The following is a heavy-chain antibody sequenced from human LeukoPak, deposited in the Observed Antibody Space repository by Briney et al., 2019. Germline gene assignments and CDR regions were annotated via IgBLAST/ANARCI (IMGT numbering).Heavy chain of an antibody. CDR3: ARGRGSGIAARYFDY. Sequence: PSETLSLTCAVYDGSFSGYYWSWIRQPPGKGLEWIGEINHSGSTNYNPSLKSRVTISVDTSKNQFSLKLSSVTAADTAVYYCARGRGSGIAARYFDYWGQGTLVTVSS. J-gene: IGHJ4*02. CDR2: INHSGST. D-gene: IGHD6-6*01. V-gene: IGHV4-34*01. CDR1: DGSFSGYY.